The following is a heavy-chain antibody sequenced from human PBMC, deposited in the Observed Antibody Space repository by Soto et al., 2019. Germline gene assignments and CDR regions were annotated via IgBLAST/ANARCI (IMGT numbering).Heavy chain of an antibody. Sequence: PWETLSLTCTVSGGSVSSGSYYWSWIRQPPGKGLEYIGYLYYSGSTNYNPSLKSRVTISVDTPKNQFSLKLTSVTAADTAIYYCARGQAFWTGYYRMPYYFDYWGQGTLVTVSS. J-gene: IGHJ4*02. CDR1: GGSVSSGSYY. CDR2: LYYSGST. V-gene: IGHV4-61*01. D-gene: IGHD3-3*01. CDR3: ARGQAFWTGYYRMPYYFDY.